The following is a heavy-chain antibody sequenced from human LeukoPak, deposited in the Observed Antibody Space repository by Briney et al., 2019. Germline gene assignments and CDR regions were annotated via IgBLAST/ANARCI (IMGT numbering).Heavy chain of an antibody. CDR1: DFNFITYA. D-gene: IGHD3-22*01. CDR3: AKSWGAEYSSGFYIGVDY. CDR2: ISGGGDVT. V-gene: IGHV3-23*01. J-gene: IGHJ4*02. Sequence: GGSLRLSCAASDFNFITYAMSWVRQAPGKGLEWVSTISGGGDVTYYADSVKGRFTISRDNSKNTLYLQMNSLRAEDTAVFYCAKSWGAEYSSGFYIGVDYWGQGTLVTVSS.